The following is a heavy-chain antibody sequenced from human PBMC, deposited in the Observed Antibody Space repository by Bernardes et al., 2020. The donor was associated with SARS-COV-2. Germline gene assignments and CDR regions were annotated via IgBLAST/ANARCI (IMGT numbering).Heavy chain of an antibody. Sequence: LSLTCTVSGGSISSYYWSWIRQPPGKGLEWIGYIYYSGSTNYNPSLKSRVTISVDTSKNQFSLKLSSVTAADTAVYYCARDQNTPCGGYYYYGMDVWGQGTTVTVSS. J-gene: IGHJ6*02. D-gene: IGHD2-21*01. CDR1: GGSISSYY. V-gene: IGHV4-59*01. CDR2: IYYSGST. CDR3: ARDQNTPCGGYYYYGMDV.